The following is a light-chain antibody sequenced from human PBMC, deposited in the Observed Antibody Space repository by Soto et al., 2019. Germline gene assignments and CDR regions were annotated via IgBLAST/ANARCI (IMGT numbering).Light chain of an antibody. Sequence: QSALTQPASVSGSPGQSITISCTGTSSDVGGYNYVSWYQQHPGKAPKLMIYDVSNRPSGDSNRFSGSKSGNTASLTISGLQAEDEADYYCSSYTSSSTLLYVFGTGTKVTVL. CDR3: SSYTSSSTLLYV. CDR1: SSDVGGYNY. V-gene: IGLV2-14*01. CDR2: DVS. J-gene: IGLJ1*01.